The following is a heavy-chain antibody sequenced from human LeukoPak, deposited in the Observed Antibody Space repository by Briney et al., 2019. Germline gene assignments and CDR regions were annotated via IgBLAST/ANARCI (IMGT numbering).Heavy chain of an antibody. V-gene: IGHV1-46*01. CDR3: ARDPGIAAAGPEGDY. CDR1: GYTFTSYY. Sequence: ASVKVSCKASGYTFTSYYMHWVRQAPGQGLEWMGIINPGGGSTSYAQKFQGRVTMTRDMSTSTVYMELSSLRSEDTAVYYCARDPGIAAAGPEGDYWGQGTLVTVSS. CDR2: INPGGGST. D-gene: IGHD6-13*01. J-gene: IGHJ4*02.